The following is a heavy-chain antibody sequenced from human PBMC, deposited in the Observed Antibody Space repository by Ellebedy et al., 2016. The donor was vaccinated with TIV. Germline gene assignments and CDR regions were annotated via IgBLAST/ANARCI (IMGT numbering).Heavy chain of an antibody. Sequence: PGGSLRLSCAASGFSFTMSAMTWVRQPPGKGLEWVSAINAGGSLTYHADPVKGRLTISRDNSKNTLFLQMNSLRAEDTAVYYCVKGWLQGKIDYWGQGTLVTVSS. J-gene: IGHJ4*02. CDR1: GFSFTMSA. V-gene: IGHV3-23*01. CDR2: INAGGSLT. CDR3: VKGWLQGKIDY. D-gene: IGHD5-24*01.